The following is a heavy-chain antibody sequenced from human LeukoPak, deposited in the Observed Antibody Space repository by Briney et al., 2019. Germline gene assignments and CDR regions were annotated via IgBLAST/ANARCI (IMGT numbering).Heavy chain of an antibody. CDR3: ARGGSSSWYFDY. V-gene: IGHV3-30*02. J-gene: IGHJ4*02. D-gene: IGHD6-13*01. CDR1: GFTFSSYG. Sequence: GGSLRLSCAASGFTFSSYGMHWVRQAPGKGLEWVAFIRYDGSNKYYADSVKGRFTISRDNSKNTLYLQMHTLRAEDTALYYCARGGSSSWYFDYWGQGTLVTVSS. CDR2: IRYDGSNK.